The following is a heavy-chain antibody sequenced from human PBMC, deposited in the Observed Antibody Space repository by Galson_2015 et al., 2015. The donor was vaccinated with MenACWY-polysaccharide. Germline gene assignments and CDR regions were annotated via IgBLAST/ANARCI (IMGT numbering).Heavy chain of an antibody. Sequence: CAISGDSVSSDSAAWNWIRESPSRDLEWLGRTYYGSKWNNDYAVSVKGRITITPDTSNNQVSLQLLSVTPEDTGIYFCAREPKQLPSPDSDYFLMDVWGKGTAVIVSS. V-gene: IGHV6-1*01. CDR3: AREPKQLPSPDSDYFLMDV. J-gene: IGHJ6*03. D-gene: IGHD1-26*01. CDR2: TYYGSKWNN. CDR1: GDSVSSDSAA.